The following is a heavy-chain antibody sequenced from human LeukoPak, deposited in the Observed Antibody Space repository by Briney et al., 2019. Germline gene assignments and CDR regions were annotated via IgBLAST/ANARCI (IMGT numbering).Heavy chain of an antibody. CDR1: GGSISSGGYS. D-gene: IGHD4-17*01. CDR2: IYHSGST. CDR3: ARGGAPRRTVTTSPRPFDL. J-gene: IGHJ2*01. V-gene: IGHV4-30-2*01. Sequence: PSETLSLTCAVSGGSISSGGYSWSWIRQPPGKGLEWIGYIYHSGSTYYNPSLKSRVTISVDRSKNQFSLKLSSVTAADTAVYYCARGGAPRRTVTTSPRPFDLWGRGTLVTVSS.